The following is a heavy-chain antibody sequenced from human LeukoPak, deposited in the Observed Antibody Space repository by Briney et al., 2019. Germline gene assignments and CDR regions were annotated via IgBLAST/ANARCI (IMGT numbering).Heavy chain of an antibody. D-gene: IGHD6-6*01. CDR1: GGSISSSSYY. J-gene: IGHJ5*02. V-gene: IGHV4-39*07. CDR2: IYYSGGT. CDR3: ARDRRLNWFDP. Sequence: SETLSLTCTVSGGSISSSSYYWGWIRQPPGKGLEWIGSIYYSGGTYYNPSLKSRVTISVDTSKNQFSLKLSSVTAADTAVYYCARDRRLNWFDPWGQGTLVTVSS.